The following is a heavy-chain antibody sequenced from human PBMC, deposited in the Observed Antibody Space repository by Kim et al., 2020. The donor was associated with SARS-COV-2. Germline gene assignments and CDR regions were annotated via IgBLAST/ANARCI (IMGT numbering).Heavy chain of an antibody. J-gene: IGHJ4*02. D-gene: IGHD2-21*02. Sequence: FQGRVAITRDTSASTAYMELSSLRSEDTAVYYCARVPSWVTSAPQYYFDYWGQGTLVTVSS. CDR3: ARVPSWVTSAPQYYFDY. V-gene: IGHV1-3*01.